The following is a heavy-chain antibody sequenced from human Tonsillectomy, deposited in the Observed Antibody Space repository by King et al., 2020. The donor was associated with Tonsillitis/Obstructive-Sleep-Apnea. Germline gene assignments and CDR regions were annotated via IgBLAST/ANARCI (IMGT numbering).Heavy chain of an antibody. CDR2: ISTYSGNT. CDR1: GYTFTSYG. Sequence: QLVQSGDEVKKPGASVKVSCKASGYTFTSYGVSWVRQAPGRGLEWMGWISTYSGNTTYAQKLQDRLTMTTDTSTNTAYMELRSLRSDDTAVYYCARNDYASGSYYNSPFDHWGQGTLVTVSS. V-gene: IGHV1-18*01. CDR3: ARNDYASGSYYNSPFDH. D-gene: IGHD3-10*01. J-gene: IGHJ4*02.